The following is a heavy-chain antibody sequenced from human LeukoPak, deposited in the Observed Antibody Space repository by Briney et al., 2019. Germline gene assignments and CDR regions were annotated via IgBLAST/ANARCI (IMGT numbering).Heavy chain of an antibody. CDR2: INPNSGGT. J-gene: IGHJ4*02. CDR1: GYTFTSYG. D-gene: IGHD6-19*01. V-gene: IGHV1-2*02. Sequence: GASVKVSCKASGYTFTSYGISWVRQAPGQGLEWMGWINPNSGGTNYAQKFQGRVTMTRDTSISTAYMELSRLRSDDTAVYYCARDPYDSSGWPILDYWGQGTLVTVSS. CDR3: ARDPYDSSGWPILDY.